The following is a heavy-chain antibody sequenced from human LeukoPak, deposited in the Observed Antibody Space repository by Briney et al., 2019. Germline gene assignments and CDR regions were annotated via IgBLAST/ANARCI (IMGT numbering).Heavy chain of an antibody. J-gene: IGHJ6*04. D-gene: IGHD5-12*01. CDR3: AREGRSGYDLTGYYGMDV. CDR2: ICSSNTI. Sequence: GGSLRLSCAASGFTFSTYEMNWVRQAPGKGLEWVSYICSSNTIYYADSVKGRFTISRDNAKNSLYLQMNSLRAEDTAVYYCAREGRSGYDLTGYYGMDVWGKGTTATVSS. CDR1: GFTFSTYE. V-gene: IGHV3-48*03.